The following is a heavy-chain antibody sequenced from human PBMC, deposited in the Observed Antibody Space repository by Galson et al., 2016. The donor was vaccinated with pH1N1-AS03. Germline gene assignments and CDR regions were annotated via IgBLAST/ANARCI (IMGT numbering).Heavy chain of an antibody. V-gene: IGHV3-30*18. Sequence: SLRLSCAASRFTFNRHAMHWVRQAPGKGLEWVAIMSYDGSTKYYTDSVRDQFTISRDNSKKTLYLHMSSLRAEDTAVYYCAKDLHFYDSYYLDYWGRGTLVIVSS. D-gene: IGHD2/OR15-2a*01. CDR3: AKDLHFYDSYYLDY. J-gene: IGHJ4*02. CDR2: MSYDGSTK. CDR1: RFTFNRHA.